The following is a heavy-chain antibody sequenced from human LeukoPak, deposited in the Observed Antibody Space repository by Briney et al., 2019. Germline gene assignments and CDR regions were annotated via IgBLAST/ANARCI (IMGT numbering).Heavy chain of an antibody. CDR2: IYYSGST. D-gene: IGHD6-13*01. Sequence: PSETLSLTCTVSGGSISSYYWSWIRQPPGKGLECIGYIYYSGSTNYNPSLKSRVTISVDTSKNQFSLKLSSVTATDTAVYYCARVSYSSSWYSLDWYFDLWGRGTLVTVSS. CDR3: ARVSYSSSWYSLDWYFDL. J-gene: IGHJ2*01. CDR1: GGSISSYY. V-gene: IGHV4-59*01.